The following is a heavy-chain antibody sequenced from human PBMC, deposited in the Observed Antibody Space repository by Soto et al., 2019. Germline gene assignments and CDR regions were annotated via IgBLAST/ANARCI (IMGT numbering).Heavy chain of an antibody. CDR3: SSAWVSGSYHYYAMDF. V-gene: IGHV6-1*01. Sequence: SQTLALTCAISGDSVSSNSAAWNWIRQSPSRGLEWLGRTYYRSKWYNDYAVSVKSRITINPDTSKNQFSLQLNSVTPEDTAVYYCSSAWVSGSYHYYAMDFWGQGTLVTVSS. CDR1: GDSVSSNSAA. J-gene: IGHJ6*02. CDR2: TYYRSKWYN. D-gene: IGHD1-26*01.